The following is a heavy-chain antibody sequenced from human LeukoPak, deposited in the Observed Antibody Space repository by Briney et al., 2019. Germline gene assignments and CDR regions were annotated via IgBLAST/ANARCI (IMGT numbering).Heavy chain of an antibody. Sequence: SETLSLTCTVSGGSISSYYWSWIRQPPGKGLEWIGYIYYSGSTNYNPSLKNRVTISVDTSKNQFSLKLSSVTAADTAVYYCARRQLWPLGDAFDIWGQGTMVTVSS. CDR2: IYYSGST. CDR1: GGSISSYY. J-gene: IGHJ3*02. D-gene: IGHD5-18*01. V-gene: IGHV4-59*08. CDR3: ARRQLWPLGDAFDI.